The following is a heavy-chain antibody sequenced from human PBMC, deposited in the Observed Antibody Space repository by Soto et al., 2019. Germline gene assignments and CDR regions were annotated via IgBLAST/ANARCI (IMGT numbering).Heavy chain of an antibody. V-gene: IGHV3-23*01. Sequence: GGSLRLSCAASGFTFSSYAMSWVRQAPGKGLEWVSAISGSGGSTYYADSVKGRFTISRDNSKNTLYLQMNSLRAEDTAVYYCAKDRRLQWPRLGYFDYWGQGTLDTVSS. CDR3: AKDRRLQWPRLGYFDY. J-gene: IGHJ4*02. D-gene: IGHD6-19*01. CDR1: GFTFSSYA. CDR2: ISGSGGST.